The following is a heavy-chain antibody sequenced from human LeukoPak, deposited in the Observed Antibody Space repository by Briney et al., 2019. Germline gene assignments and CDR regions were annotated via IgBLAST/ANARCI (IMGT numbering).Heavy chain of an antibody. CDR3: ATKPNAVYYSDS. Sequence: SETLSLTCTVSGGSINSADYYWTWVRQPPGKGLEWIAYIHFHGNTYYNPSLKSRVTVSVDTSENQFSLKLNSVTAADTAVYYCATKPNAVYYSDSWGQGTLVTVSS. CDR1: GGSINSADYY. J-gene: IGHJ4*02. D-gene: IGHD4/OR15-4a*01. CDR2: IHFHGNT. V-gene: IGHV4-30-4*01.